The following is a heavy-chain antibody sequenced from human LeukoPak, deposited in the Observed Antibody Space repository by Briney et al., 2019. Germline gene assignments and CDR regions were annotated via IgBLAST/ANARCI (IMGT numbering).Heavy chain of an antibody. D-gene: IGHD3-22*01. Sequence: GGSLRLSCAASGFTFSSYGMRWVRQAPGEGLEWVAFIRYDGGNKYYADSVKGRFTISRDNSKNTLYLQMNSLRAEDTAVYYCARDNYESSGYYSYNWFDPWGQGTLVTVSS. J-gene: IGHJ5*02. V-gene: IGHV3-30*02. CDR2: IRYDGGNK. CDR1: GFTFSSYG. CDR3: ARDNYESSGYYSYNWFDP.